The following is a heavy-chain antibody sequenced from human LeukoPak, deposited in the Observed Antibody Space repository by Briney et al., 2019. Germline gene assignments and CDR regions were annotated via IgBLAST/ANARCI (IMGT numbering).Heavy chain of an antibody. Sequence: SETLSLTCTVSGGSISSYYWSWIRQPPGKGLEWIGYIYYSGSTNYNPSLKSRVTISVDTSKNQFSLKLSSVTAADTAVYYCARRGGDIVVVPAAKQYYYYYYMDVWGKGTTVTISS. V-gene: IGHV4-59*12. CDR1: GGSISSYY. CDR2: IYYSGST. CDR3: ARRGGDIVVVPAAKQYYYYYYMDV. J-gene: IGHJ6*03. D-gene: IGHD2-2*01.